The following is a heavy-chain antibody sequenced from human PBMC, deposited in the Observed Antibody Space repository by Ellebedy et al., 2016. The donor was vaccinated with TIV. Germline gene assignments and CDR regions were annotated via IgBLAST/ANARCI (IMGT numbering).Heavy chain of an antibody. D-gene: IGHD3-22*01. CDR1: GFTFSSYA. V-gene: IGHV3-23*01. CDR3: AKDLVYDSSGYYYYARRTEEHWYFDL. Sequence: GESLKISXAASGFTFSSYAMSWVRQAPGKGLEWVSAISGSGGSTYYADSVKGRFTISRDNSKNTLYLQMNSLRAKDTAVYYCAKDLVYDSSGYYYYARRTEEHWYFDLWGRGTLVTVSS. CDR2: ISGSGGST. J-gene: IGHJ2*01.